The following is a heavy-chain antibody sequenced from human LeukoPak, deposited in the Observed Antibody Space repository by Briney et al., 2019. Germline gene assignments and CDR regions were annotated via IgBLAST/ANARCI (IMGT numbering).Heavy chain of an antibody. CDR2: IIPIFGTA. Sequence: SVKVSCKASGGTFSSYAISWVRQAPGQGLEWMGGIIPIFGTANYAQKFQGRVTITADESTSTAYMELSSLRSEDTAVYYCARDLSSHDDYGDSGAFDIWGQGAMVTVSS. CDR1: GGTFSSYA. V-gene: IGHV1-69*01. CDR3: ARDLSSHDDYGDSGAFDI. D-gene: IGHD4-17*01. J-gene: IGHJ3*02.